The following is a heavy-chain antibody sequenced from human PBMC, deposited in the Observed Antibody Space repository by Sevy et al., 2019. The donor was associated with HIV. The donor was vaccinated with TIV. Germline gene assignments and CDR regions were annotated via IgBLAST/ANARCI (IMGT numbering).Heavy chain of an antibody. J-gene: IGHJ3*02. V-gene: IGHV3-48*02. CDR3: ARDNGYGDYFHAIDI. Sequence: GGSLRLSCAASGFTFSSYSMNWVRQAPGKGLEWVSYISNSSSTIYYEDSVKGRFTISRDKAKNSLYLPMNSLRDEDTAVYYCARDNGYGDYFHAIDIWSQGTMVTISS. CDR2: ISNSSSTI. CDR1: GFTFSSYS. D-gene: IGHD4-17*01.